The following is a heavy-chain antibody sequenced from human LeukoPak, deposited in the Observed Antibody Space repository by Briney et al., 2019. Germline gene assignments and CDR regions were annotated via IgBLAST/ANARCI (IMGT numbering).Heavy chain of an antibody. J-gene: IGHJ4*02. Sequence: GGSLRLSCAASGFTFSSSAMSWVRQAPGKGLEWVSAISNNGGYTYYADSAQGRFTISRDNSKNTLYLQMNSLRAEDTAVYYCAKDVDTAMVTVGSYFDYWGQGTLVTVSS. V-gene: IGHV3-23*01. CDR2: ISNNGGYT. CDR1: GFTFSSSA. D-gene: IGHD5-18*01. CDR3: AKDVDTAMVTVGSYFDY.